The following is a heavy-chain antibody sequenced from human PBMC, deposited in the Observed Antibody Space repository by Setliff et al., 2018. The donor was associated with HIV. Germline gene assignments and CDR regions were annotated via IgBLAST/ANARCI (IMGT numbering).Heavy chain of an antibody. V-gene: IGHV4-31*03. J-gene: IGHJ4*02. CDR2: IHYSGST. CDR3: ARQVVSEGRLDY. Sequence: SETLSLTCTVSTGSISSGGYYWNWIRQHPGKGLEWIGYIHYSGSTYYNPSLKSRVTISVDTSKNQFSLELRSVIAADTAVYYCARQVVSEGRLDYWGQGTLVTVSS. D-gene: IGHD6-25*01. CDR1: TGSISSGGYY.